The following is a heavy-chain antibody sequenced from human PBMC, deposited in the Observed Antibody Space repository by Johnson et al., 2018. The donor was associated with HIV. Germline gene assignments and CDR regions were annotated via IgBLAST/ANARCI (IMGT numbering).Heavy chain of an antibody. CDR2: IYSGGST. V-gene: IGHV3-53*01. D-gene: IGHD3-22*01. CDR1: GFTVSDNY. J-gene: IGHJ3*02. CDR3: AGPKKGYYDSSGYWSGAFDI. Sequence: VQLVESGGGLIQPGGSLRLSCAASGFTVSDNYMTWVRQAPGKGLEWVSVIYSGGSTYYADSVKGRFTISRDNSKNTLYLQMNSLRAEDTAVFYCAGPKKGYYDSSGYWSGAFDILGQGTMVTVSS.